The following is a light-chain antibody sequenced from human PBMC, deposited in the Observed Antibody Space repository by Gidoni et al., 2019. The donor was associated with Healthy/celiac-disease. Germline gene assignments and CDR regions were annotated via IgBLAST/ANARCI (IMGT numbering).Light chain of an antibody. V-gene: IGKV2-24*01. CDR2: KMS. Sequence: DIVMTQTPLSSPVTLGQPASISCRSSQSLVHSDENTYLSWLQQRPGQPPRLLIYKMSNRFSGVPDRFSGSGAGTDFTLKISRVEAEDVGVYYCMQATQFPHPMYTFGQGTKLEIK. J-gene: IGKJ2*01. CDR1: QSLVHSDENTY. CDR3: MQATQFPHPMYT.